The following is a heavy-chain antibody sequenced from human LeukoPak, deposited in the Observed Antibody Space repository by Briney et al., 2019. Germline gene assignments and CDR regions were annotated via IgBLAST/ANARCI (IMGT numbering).Heavy chain of an antibody. J-gene: IGHJ4*02. CDR2: IKPDGTEK. V-gene: IGHV3-7*01. Sequence: GGSLRLSCAASGFTFSNSWMSWVRQPPGKGLEWVANIKPDGTEKYYVDSLKGQFTISRDNARNTLYLQINSSRAEDTAVYYCARDAPGRIDSWGQGTLVTVSS. CDR3: ARDAPGRIDS. CDR1: GFTFSNSW. D-gene: IGHD1-14*01.